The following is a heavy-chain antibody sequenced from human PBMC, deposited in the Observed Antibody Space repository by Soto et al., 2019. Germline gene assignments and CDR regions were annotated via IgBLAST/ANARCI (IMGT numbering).Heavy chain of an antibody. D-gene: IGHD6-19*01. CDR1: GFTFSNHW. V-gene: IGHV3-7*05. CDR2: VKQDGSEI. CDR3: ARDPGISSGWYYFDY. Sequence: SLRLSCAASGFTFSNHWMTWVRQAPGKGLEWVASVKQDGSEIYYGDSVKGRFTISRDNAKNSLFLQLNSLRAEDTAMYYCARDPGISSGWYYFDYWGQGTLVTVSS. J-gene: IGHJ4*02.